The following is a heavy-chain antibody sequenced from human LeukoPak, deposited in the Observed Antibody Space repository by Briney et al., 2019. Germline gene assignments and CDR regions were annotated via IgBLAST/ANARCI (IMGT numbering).Heavy chain of an antibody. D-gene: IGHD2-2*01. CDR2: IYDGGSA. CDR1: GASISSNNYY. CDR3: ASQVTVIPAATLDY. Sequence: SETLSLTCTGSGASISSNNYYWVWIRQPPGKGLEWIASIYDGGSAYYNPSLNSRVTISVDTSENQFSLKVRSVTAADTAVYYCASQVTVIPAATLDYWGQGTLVTVST. V-gene: IGHV4-39*01. J-gene: IGHJ4*02.